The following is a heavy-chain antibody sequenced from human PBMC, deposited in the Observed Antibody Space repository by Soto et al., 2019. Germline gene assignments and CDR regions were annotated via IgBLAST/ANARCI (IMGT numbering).Heavy chain of an antibody. V-gene: IGHV2-5*02. Sequence: GSGHTLVNPTHTLTLPCTFSGISLSTSGLSVGWIRQPPGKALEWLALISWDDEKRYSPSLKSRLTITKDTSKNQVVLTMTNMDPVDTATFYCAHRQRSDFSSGETSFDIWGQGTMVTVSS. CDR2: ISWDDEK. CDR3: AHRQRSDFSSGETSFDI. CDR1: GISLSTSGLS. D-gene: IGHD1-26*01. J-gene: IGHJ3*02.